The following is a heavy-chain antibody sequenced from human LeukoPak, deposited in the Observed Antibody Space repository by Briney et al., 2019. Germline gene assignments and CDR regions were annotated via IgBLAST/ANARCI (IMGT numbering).Heavy chain of an antibody. J-gene: IGHJ4*02. Sequence: SETLSLTCGVSGGAFSDYYWSWIRQPPGKGLEWVWDITHSGSTNYNPSLNSPVTISIDTSNNQFTLKLTSATAADTALYYCAAGGAVWFSDYWGQGTLVTVSS. D-gene: IGHD3-10*01. CDR3: AAGGAVWFSDY. CDR1: GGAFSDYY. CDR2: ITHSGST. V-gene: IGHV4-34*01.